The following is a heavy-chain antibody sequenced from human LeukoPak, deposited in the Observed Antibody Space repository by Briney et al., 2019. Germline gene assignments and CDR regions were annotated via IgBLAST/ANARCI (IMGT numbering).Heavy chain of an antibody. CDR1: GFTFRSYG. V-gene: IGHV3-23*01. CDR2: ISGSGGSA. D-gene: IGHD3-9*01. J-gene: IGHJ4*02. Sequence: GGSLRLSCAASGFTFRSYGMHWVRQAPGKGLEWVSAISGSGGSAYYADSVKGRFTISRDNSKNPLYLQMNSLRAEDTAVYYFAIGFNYDILTGYYGFDYWGQGTLVTVSS. CDR3: AIGFNYDILTGYYGFDY.